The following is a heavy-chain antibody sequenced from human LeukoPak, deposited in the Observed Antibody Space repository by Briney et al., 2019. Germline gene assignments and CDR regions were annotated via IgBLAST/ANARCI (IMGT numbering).Heavy chain of an antibody. D-gene: IGHD6-6*01. J-gene: IGHJ3*02. V-gene: IGHV1-69*13. CDR1: GGTFSSYA. CDR3: ARAQGGSSIAARYAFDI. Sequence: GASVKVSCKASGGTFSSYAISWVRQAPGQGLEWMGGIIPIFGTANYAQKFQGRVTITADESTSTAYMELSSLRSEDTAVYYCARAQGGSSIAARYAFDIWGQGTMVTVSS. CDR2: IIPIFGTA.